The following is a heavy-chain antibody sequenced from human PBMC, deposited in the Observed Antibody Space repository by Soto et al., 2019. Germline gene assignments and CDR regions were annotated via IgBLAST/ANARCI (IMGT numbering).Heavy chain of an antibody. D-gene: IGHD3-10*01. CDR2: ISGSGGST. CDR3: AKDTAVLLWFGELLSPTTPIDY. Sequence: GGSLRLSCAASGFTFSSYAMSWVRQAPGKGLEWVSAISGSGGSTYYADSVKGRFTISRDNSKNTLYLQMNSLRAEDTAVYYCAKDTAVLLWFGELLSPTTPIDYWGQGTLVTVSS. V-gene: IGHV3-23*01. J-gene: IGHJ4*02. CDR1: GFTFSSYA.